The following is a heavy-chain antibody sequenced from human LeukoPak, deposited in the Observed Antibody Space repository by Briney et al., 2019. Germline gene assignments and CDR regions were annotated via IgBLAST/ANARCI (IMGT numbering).Heavy chain of an antibody. CDR3: TRAYSSSNAFDV. V-gene: IGHV4-38-2*02. CDR1: GYSISSGYY. D-gene: IGHD6-6*01. J-gene: IGHJ3*01. CDR2: IHHSGSS. Sequence: SETLSLTCSVSGYSISSGYYWGYIRQTPGKGLESIGSIHHSGSSYYNPSLKSRVTIVVDTPKNQFSLSLISVTAADTAVYYCTRAYSSSNAFDVWGQGTMVSVSS.